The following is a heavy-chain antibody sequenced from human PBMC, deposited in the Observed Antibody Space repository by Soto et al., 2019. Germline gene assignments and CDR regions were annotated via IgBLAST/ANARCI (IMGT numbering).Heavy chain of an antibody. V-gene: IGHV4-30-4*01. CDR2: IYYSGST. J-gene: IGHJ4*02. CDR1: GGSISSGEYY. Sequence: QVQLQESGPGLVKPSQTLSLTCTVSGGSISSGEYYWSWIRQPPGKGLEWIGYIYYSGSTYYNPSHKSRVTISVDTYKNQFSLKLSSVTAADTAVYYCARTYDSSGYWDYWGQGTLVTVSS. CDR3: ARTYDSSGYWDY. D-gene: IGHD3-22*01.